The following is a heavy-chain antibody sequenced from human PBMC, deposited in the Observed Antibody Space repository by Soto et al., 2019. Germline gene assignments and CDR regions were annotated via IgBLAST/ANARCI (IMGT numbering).Heavy chain of an antibody. V-gene: IGHV4-59*08. J-gene: IGHJ5*02. D-gene: IGHD3-16*01. CDR1: GGSMTNEY. CDR3: TRAYDYIWGWFDP. CDR2: MYYNGRT. Sequence: QVQLQESGPGLVKPSETLSLICTVSGGSMTNEYWSWIRQSPGKGLEWIGYMYYNGRTNYNPSLKSRVTISIDMSRNQFSLKLGSVTAADTAVYYCTRAYDYIWGWFDPWGQGTLVTVSS.